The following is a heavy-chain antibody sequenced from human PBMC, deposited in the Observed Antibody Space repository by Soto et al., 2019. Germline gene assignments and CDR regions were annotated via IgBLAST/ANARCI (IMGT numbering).Heavy chain of an antibody. CDR2: INPSGGST. V-gene: IGHV1-46*01. D-gene: IGHD2-2*01. CDR3: XXXXXXXXXXXXP. CDR1: GYXXXXXX. J-gene: IGHJ5*02. Sequence: QVQLVQSGAEVKKPGASVKVSCKASGYXXXXXXXXXVRQAXGXGLEWMGIINPSGGSTSYAQKFQGRVTMTRDTSKNQFSLNLXXXXXXXXXXXXXXXXXXXXXXXXXPWGQGILVTVSS.